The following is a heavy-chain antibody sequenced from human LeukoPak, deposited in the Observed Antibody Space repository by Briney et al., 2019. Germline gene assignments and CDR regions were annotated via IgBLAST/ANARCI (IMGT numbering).Heavy chain of an antibody. CDR1: GGSFSGYY. CDR2: INHSGST. D-gene: IGHD3-22*01. V-gene: IGHV4-34*01. CDR3: ARGDYYDSSGYPVYFQH. Sequence: PLETLSLTCAVYGGSFSGYYWSWIRQPPGKGLEWIGEINHSGSTNYNPSLKSRVTISVDTSKNQFSLKLSSVTAADTAVYYCARGDYYDSSGYPVYFQHWGQGTLVTVSS. J-gene: IGHJ1*01.